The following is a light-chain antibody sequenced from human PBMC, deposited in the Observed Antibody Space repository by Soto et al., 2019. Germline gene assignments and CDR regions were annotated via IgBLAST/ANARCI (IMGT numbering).Light chain of an antibody. CDR1: QSVSSSY. J-gene: IGKJ1*01. CDR2: GAS. V-gene: IGKV3-20*01. CDR3: QQYGSSSWT. Sequence: EIVLTQSPGTLSLSPGERATLSCRASQSVSSSYLAWYQQKPGQAPRLLIYGASSRATGIPDRFSGSGSETDFTLTISRLEPEDLAVYYCQQYGSSSWTFGQGTKVEIK.